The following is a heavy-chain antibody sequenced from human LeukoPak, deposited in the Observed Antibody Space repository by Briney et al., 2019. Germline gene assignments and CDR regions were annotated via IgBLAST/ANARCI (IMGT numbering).Heavy chain of an antibody. D-gene: IGHD4-23*01. CDR1: GYTFTNFY. Sequence: WASVKVSCMSSGYTFTNFYMHWLRQAPGQGLEWMGLINPSGSRTWFSEKFQGRIILTRDMSTSTDYMELSSLRSEDTAVYFCARGNSIDDRGWWFDPWGQGTLVTVSS. CDR3: ARGNSIDDRGWWFDP. V-gene: IGHV1-46*01. J-gene: IGHJ5*01. CDR2: INPSGSRT.